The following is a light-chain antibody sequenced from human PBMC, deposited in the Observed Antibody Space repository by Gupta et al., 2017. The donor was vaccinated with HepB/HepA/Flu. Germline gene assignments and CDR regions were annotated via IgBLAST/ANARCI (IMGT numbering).Light chain of an antibody. J-gene: IGKJ1*01. CDR2: LGS. CDR3: RQARQDPSWT. CDR1: QSLLHRNGYNY. V-gene: IGKV2-28*01. Sequence: DIVMTQSPLSLPVTPGEPASISCRSSQSLLHRNGYNYLDWYLQKPGQAPQLLIYLGSNRDAGVPDRFSGSGSGTDFTLKISRVEAEDVGVYYCRQARQDPSWTFGQGTKVEIK.